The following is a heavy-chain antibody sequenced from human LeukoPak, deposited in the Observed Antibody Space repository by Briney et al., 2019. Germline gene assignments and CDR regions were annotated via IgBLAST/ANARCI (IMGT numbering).Heavy chain of an antibody. V-gene: IGHV5-51*01. CDR2: IYPGDSDT. D-gene: IGHD5-18*01. Sequence: GESLKISCKGSGYSFTSYWIGWVRQMPGKGLEWMGIIYPGDSDTRYSPSFQGQVTISADKSISTAYLQWSSLKASDTAMYYCARRTPSTAMVTCFDYWGQGTLVTVSS. CDR3: ARRTPSTAMVTCFDY. J-gene: IGHJ4*02. CDR1: GYSFTSYW.